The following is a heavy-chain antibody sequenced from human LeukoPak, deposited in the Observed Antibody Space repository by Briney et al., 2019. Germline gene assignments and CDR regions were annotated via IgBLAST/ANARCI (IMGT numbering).Heavy chain of an antibody. CDR3: ARVPSVLNYDSGSYYYYYMDV. J-gene: IGHJ6*03. Sequence: GGSLRLSCAASGFTFSNHWMQWVRQAPGKGLEYVSGISFNGGTTYYANSVKGRFTISRDNSKNTLYLQMGSLRVEDMAVYYCARVPSVLNYDSGSYYYYYMDVWGKGTTVTVSS. D-gene: IGHD3-10*01. V-gene: IGHV3-64*01. CDR2: ISFNGGTT. CDR1: GFTFSNHW.